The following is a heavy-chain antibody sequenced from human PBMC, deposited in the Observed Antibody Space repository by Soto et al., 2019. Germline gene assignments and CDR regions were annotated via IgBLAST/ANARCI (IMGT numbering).Heavy chain of an antibody. CDR1: GFTFSSYA. D-gene: IGHD5-18*01. Sequence: PVGSLRLSGAASGFTFSSYAMSWVGQAPGKGLEWVSAISGSGGSTYYADSVKGRFTMSRDNSKNTLYLQMNSLRAEDTAVYYCANNYDGYSYGFDYWGQGTLVTVSS. CDR2: ISGSGGST. V-gene: IGHV3-23*01. J-gene: IGHJ4*02. CDR3: ANNYDGYSYGFDY.